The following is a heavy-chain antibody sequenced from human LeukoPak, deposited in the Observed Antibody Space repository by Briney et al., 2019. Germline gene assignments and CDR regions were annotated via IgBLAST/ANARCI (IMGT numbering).Heavy chain of an antibody. J-gene: IGHJ6*01. D-gene: IGHD1-26*01. CDR2: ISGSGDNT. V-gene: IGHV3-23*01. CDR1: GFTFSSYA. CDR3: AKMKGHPLPKYYMDV. Sequence: PGGSLRLSCAASGFTFSSYAMHWVRQAPGKGLEWVSGISGSGDNTLYADSVKGRFTISRDNSKNTLYLEMNSLRAEDTAIYYCAKMKGHPLPKYYMDVWGQGTTVTVSS.